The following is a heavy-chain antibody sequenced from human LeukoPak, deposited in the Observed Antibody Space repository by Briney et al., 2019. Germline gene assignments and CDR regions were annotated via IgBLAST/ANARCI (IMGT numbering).Heavy chain of an antibody. Sequence: GASVKVSCKASGYTFTGYYIHWVRQAPGQGLEWMGWINPNSGGTHYAQKFQGRVTMTRDTSLSTTYLELSSLRSDDTAVYYCARSLLYGDQGSFDYWGQGTLVTVSS. CDR1: GYTFTGYY. J-gene: IGHJ4*02. V-gene: IGHV1-2*02. CDR2: INPNSGGT. D-gene: IGHD4-17*01. CDR3: ARSLLYGDQGSFDY.